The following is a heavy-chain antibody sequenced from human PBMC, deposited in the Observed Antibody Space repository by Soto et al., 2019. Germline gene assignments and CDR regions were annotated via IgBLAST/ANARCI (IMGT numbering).Heavy chain of an antibody. CDR3: AKGSGGYFDWSRQYYFDY. Sequence: GGSLRLSCAASGFTFSSYAMSWVRQAPGKGLEWVSAISGSGGSTYYADSVKGRFTISRDNSKNTLYLQMNSLRAEDTAVYYCAKGSGGYFDWSRQYYFDYWGQGTLVTVS. CDR2: ISGSGGST. D-gene: IGHD3-9*01. J-gene: IGHJ4*02. V-gene: IGHV3-23*01. CDR1: GFTFSSYA.